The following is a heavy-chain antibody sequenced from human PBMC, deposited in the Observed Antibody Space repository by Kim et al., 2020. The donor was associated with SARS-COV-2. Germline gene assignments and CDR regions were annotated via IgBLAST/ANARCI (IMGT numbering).Heavy chain of an antibody. CDR3: ARGRDQFTLFGVDTWFEP. J-gene: IGHJ5*02. D-gene: IGHD3-3*01. CDR1: GGSVQSSY. V-gene: IGHV4-59*02. CDR2: VHHSGTT. Sequence: SETLSLTCTVSGGSVQSSYWSWIRQPPGKGLEWTGCVHHSGTTNYSPSLRGRVTMSIDTFKNQFSLTLTSVTAADTAVYYCARGRDQFTLFGVDTWFEPWGQGTRVTVSS.